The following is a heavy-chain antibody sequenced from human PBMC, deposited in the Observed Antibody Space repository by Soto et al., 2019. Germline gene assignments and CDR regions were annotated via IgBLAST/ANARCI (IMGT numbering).Heavy chain of an antibody. J-gene: IGHJ4*02. CDR2: VYYNGNT. CDR3: ARFSGSYNDQLLDY. V-gene: IGHV4-39*01. Sequence: SETLSLTCTVSGGSTRSSNYQWVWIRQPPGKGLEWIGNVYYNGNTYYNPSLQSRLTISVDTSNNQFSLKLQSATAADTAVYYCARFSGSYNDQLLDYSSQGSRVTVSS. D-gene: IGHD1-26*01. CDR1: GGSTRSSNYQ.